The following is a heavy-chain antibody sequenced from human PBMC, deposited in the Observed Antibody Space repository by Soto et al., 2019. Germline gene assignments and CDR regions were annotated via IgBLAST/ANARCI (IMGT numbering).Heavy chain of an antibody. V-gene: IGHV4-28*01. CDR3: ATSDPNYWYFDL. Sequence: QVQLQESGPGLVKPSDTLSLTCAVSGYSIRSSDWWGWIRQPPGKGLEWIGSIYYSGSAYYNPSLKSRVTMSVDTSKNQFSLKLSSVTAVDTAMYYCATSDPNYWYFDLWGRGTLVTVSS. J-gene: IGHJ2*01. CDR1: GYSIRSSDW. CDR2: IYYSGSA. D-gene: IGHD3-16*01.